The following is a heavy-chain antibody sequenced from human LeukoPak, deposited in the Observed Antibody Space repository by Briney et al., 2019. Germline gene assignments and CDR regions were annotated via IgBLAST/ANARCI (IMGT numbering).Heavy chain of an antibody. Sequence: SGGSLRLSCAASGFTFSSYAMSWVRQAPGKGLEWVSAISGSGGSTYYADSVKGRFTISRDNSKKTLYLQMNSLRDADTAMYYCASSAGSTKSRRKYSFDYWGQGTLVTVSS. V-gene: IGHV3-23*01. D-gene: IGHD5/OR15-5a*01. CDR3: ASSAGSTKSRRKYSFDY. CDR1: GFTFSSYA. CDR2: ISGSGGST. J-gene: IGHJ4*02.